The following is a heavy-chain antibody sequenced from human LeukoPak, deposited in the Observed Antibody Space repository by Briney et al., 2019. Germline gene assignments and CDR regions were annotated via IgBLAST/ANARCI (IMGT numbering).Heavy chain of an antibody. CDR1: GFTVRSNY. CDR2: IYSGGGT. V-gene: IGHV3-53*01. J-gene: IGHJ4*02. CDR3: ARGRYPSGYFDY. Sequence: GGSLRLSCAASGFTVRSNYMSWDRQAPGKGLEWVSVIYSGGGTYYADSVKGRFTFSRDNSKNTLWLQMNSLRVEDTAVYYCARGRYPSGYFDYWGQGTPVTVSS. D-gene: IGHD2-2*02.